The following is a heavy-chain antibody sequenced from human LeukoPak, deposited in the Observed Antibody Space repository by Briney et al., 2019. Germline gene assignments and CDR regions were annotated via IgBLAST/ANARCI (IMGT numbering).Heavy chain of an antibody. CDR2: FDPEDGET. J-gene: IGHJ4*02. V-gene: IGHV1-24*01. Sequence: ASVKVSCKVSGYTITEFSMHWVRQAPGKGLVWMGGFDPEDGETIYAQKFQGRVTMTEDTSTDTAYMELSSLRSEDTAVYYCATDLDSSGFNRRPNYFDYWGQGTLVTVSS. CDR3: ATDLDSSGFNRRPNYFDY. CDR1: GYTITEFS. D-gene: IGHD3-22*01.